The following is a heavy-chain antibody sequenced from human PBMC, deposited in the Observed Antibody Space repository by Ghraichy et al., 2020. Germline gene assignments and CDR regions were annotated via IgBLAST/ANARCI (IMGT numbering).Heavy chain of an antibody. V-gene: IGHV4-4*09. CDR3: ARSPYSSGWYVNR. CDR2: IYTSGST. CDR1: GGSISSYY. D-gene: IGHD6-19*01. J-gene: IGHJ4*02. Sequence: SETLSLTCTVSGGSISSYYWSWIRQPPGKGLEWIGYIYTSGSTNYNPSLKSRVTISVDTSKNQFSLKLSSVTAADTAVYYCARSPYSSGWYVNRWGQGTLVTVSS.